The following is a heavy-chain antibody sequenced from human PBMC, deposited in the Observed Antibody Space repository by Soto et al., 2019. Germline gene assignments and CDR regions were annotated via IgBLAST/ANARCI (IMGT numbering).Heavy chain of an antibody. D-gene: IGHD3-3*01. V-gene: IGHV1-69*13. J-gene: IGHJ4*02. CDR2: FIPVYRTP. CDR3: ATGVIWIGYFTVDS. CDR1: GGSFGKSA. Sequence: SVKVSFKASGGSFGKSAINWVRQTPGQGLEWLGGFIPVYRTPNYAQKFQGRVTITADESTGTAYMTLSSLASDDTAVYYCATGVIWIGYFTVDSWGQGTRVTVSS.